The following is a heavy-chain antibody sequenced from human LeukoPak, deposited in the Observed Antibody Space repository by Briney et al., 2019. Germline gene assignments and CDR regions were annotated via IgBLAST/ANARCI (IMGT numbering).Heavy chain of an antibody. CDR1: GGSISSYY. CDR2: IYYSGST. Sequence: SETLSLTCTVSGGSISSYYWSWIRQPPGRGLEWIGYIYYSGSTNYNPSLKSRVTISVDTSKNQFSLKLSSVTAADTAVYYCARGPDAFDIWGQGTMVTVSS. CDR3: ARGPDAFDI. V-gene: IGHV4-59*01. J-gene: IGHJ3*02.